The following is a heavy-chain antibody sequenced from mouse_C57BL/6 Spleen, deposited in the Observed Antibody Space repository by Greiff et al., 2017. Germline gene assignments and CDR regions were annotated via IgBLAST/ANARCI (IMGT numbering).Heavy chain of an antibody. V-gene: IGHV1-50*01. CDR3: ARLGGSTSWFAY. Sequence: QVQLQQPGAELVKPGASVKLSCKASGYTFTSYWMQWVKQRPGQGLEWIGEIDPSDSYTNYNQKFKGKATLTVDTSSSTAYMQLSSLTSEDSAVYYGARLGGSTSWFAYWGQGTLVTVSA. CDR1: GYTFTSYW. CDR2: IDPSDSYT. D-gene: IGHD1-1*01. J-gene: IGHJ3*01.